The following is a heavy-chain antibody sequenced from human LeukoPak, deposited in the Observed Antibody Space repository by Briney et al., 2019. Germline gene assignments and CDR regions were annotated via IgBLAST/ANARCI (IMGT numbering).Heavy chain of an antibody. V-gene: IGHV4-4*07. J-gene: IGHJ4*02. D-gene: IGHD6-13*01. CDR2: IHTSGYT. Sequence: SETLSLTCTVSGGSLSSYYWSWIRQPAGKGLEWIGRIHTSGYTNYNPSLKSRVTLSVDTSKNQLSLKLSSVTAADTAVYYCARGNSAAAGIVEYWGQGTLVSVSS. CDR3: ARGNSAAAGIVEY. CDR1: GGSLSSYY.